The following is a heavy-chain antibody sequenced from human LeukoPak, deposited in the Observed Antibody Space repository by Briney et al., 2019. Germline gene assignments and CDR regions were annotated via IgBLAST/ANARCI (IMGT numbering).Heavy chain of an antibody. V-gene: IGHV3-21*01. CDR3: ARGRDGYNLRY. D-gene: IGHD5-24*01. CDR2: ISSSSSYI. J-gene: IGHJ4*02. CDR1: GFTFSSYS. Sequence: GGSLRLSRAAPGFTFSSYSMNWVRQAPGKGLEWVSSISSSSSYIYYADSVKGRFTISRDNAKNSLYLQMNSLRAEDTAVYYCARGRDGYNLRYWGQGTLVTVSS.